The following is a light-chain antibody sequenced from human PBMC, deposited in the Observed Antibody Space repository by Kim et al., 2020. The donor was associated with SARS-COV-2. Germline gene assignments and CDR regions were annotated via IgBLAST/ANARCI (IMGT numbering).Light chain of an antibody. J-gene: IGLJ2*01. CDR3: NSRDSSGNHVV. V-gene: IGLV3-19*01. CDR1: SLRSYY. Sequence: LGQTVRITCQGDSLRSYYASWYQQKPGQAPVLVIYGKNNRPSGIPDRFSGSSSGNTASLAITGAQAEDEADYYCNSRDSSGNHVVFGGGTQLTVL. CDR2: GKN.